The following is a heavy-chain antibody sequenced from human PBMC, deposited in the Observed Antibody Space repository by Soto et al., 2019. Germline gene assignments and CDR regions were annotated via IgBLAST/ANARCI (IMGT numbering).Heavy chain of an antibody. Sequence: GEAVKVSCKDSGYIRNTDWISWVRQKPGKGLEWMGRIDPLDSHTKYSPSFEGRVNISADRSIATAYLHWTSLETSDTAIYYCSRHQAGTVEDDSWGQGTLVTVSA. D-gene: IGHD3-10*01. J-gene: IGHJ5*01. V-gene: IGHV5-10-1*01. CDR1: GYIRNTDW. CDR2: IDPLDSHT. CDR3: SRHQAGTVEDDS.